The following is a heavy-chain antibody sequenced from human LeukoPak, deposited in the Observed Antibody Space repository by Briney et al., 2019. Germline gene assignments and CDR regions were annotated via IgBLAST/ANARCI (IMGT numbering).Heavy chain of an antibody. Sequence: SVKVSCKASGVTLTNYAMNWVRQAPGQGLEWMGAIIPIHGTTNSAQKFQGRVTITADKSTSTAYMELSSLRSEDTAVYYCARDVPDYGDYGYFDYWGQGTLVTVSS. J-gene: IGHJ4*02. CDR2: IIPIHGTT. CDR1: GVTLTNYA. CDR3: ARDVPDYGDYGYFDY. D-gene: IGHD4-17*01. V-gene: IGHV1-69*10.